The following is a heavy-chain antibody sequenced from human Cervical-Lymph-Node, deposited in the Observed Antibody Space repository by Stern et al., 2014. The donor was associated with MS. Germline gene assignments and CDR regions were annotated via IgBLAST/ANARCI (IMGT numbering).Heavy chain of an antibody. D-gene: IGHD2-21*02. Sequence: VQLVQSGAEVKKPGSSVRVSCKASGGTFSTHVISWIRQAPGKGLEWMGGISPMFGRARYAHKFQGRLKITADESTTTAHMEFSSLTSEDVAVYYCAKERGDSFDFATWGQGTLVTVSS. J-gene: IGHJ4*02. CDR1: GGTFSTHV. V-gene: IGHV1-69*01. CDR3: AKERGDSFDFAT. CDR2: ISPMFGRA.